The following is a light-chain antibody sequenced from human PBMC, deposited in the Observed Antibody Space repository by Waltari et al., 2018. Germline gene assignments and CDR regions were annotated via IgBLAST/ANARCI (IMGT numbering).Light chain of an antibody. CDR2: YDD. CDR1: RYNIGDNP. J-gene: IGLJ3*02. CDR3: AAWDDSLNGWV. Sequence: QSVLTQPPSVSEAPRQRVTISCSGSRYNIGDNPVNWYQQPPGKAPKLLIYYDDLLPSGVSDRFSGSKSGTSASLAISGLQSEDEADYYCAAWDDSLNGWVFGGGTKLTVL. V-gene: IGLV1-36*01.